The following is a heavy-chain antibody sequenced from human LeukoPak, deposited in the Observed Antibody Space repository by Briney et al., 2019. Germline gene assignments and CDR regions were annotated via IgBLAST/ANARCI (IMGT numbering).Heavy chain of an antibody. CDR1: GGSISSYY. J-gene: IGHJ4*02. D-gene: IGHD5-18*01. Sequence: SETLSLTCTVSGGSISSYYWSWIRQPPGKGLEWIGYIYYSGSTYYNPSLKSRVSISVDTSKNQFSLKLSSVTAADTAVYYCARVYTYGHHMDHWGQGTLVTVSS. V-gene: IGHV4-30-4*01. CDR3: ARVYTYGHHMDH. CDR2: IYYSGST.